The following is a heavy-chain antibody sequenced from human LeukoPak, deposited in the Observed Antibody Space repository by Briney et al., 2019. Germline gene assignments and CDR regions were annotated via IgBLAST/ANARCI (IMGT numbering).Heavy chain of an antibody. CDR1: GYTFISYD. V-gene: IGHV1-8*01. CDR3: ARGREWLRFSIAVAAPPDY. Sequence: GASVKVSCKASGYTFISYDINWVRQATGQGLEWRGWMNPNSGNTGYAQKFQGRVTMTRNTSISTAYMELSSLRSEDTAVYYCARGREWLRFSIAVAAPPDYWGQGTLVTVSS. J-gene: IGHJ4*02. D-gene: IGHD6-19*01. CDR2: MNPNSGNT.